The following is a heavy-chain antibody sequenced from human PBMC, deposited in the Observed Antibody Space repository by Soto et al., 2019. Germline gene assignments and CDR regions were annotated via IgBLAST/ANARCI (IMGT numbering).Heavy chain of an antibody. J-gene: IGHJ3*02. CDR3: ARGGFVEMARNDAFDI. D-gene: IGHD3-10*01. V-gene: IGHV4-39*01. CDR2: IYYSGGT. Sequence: SETLSLTCTVSGGSISSSSYYWGWIRQPPGRGLEWIGSIYYSGGTYYNPSLKSRVTISVDTSKNQFSLKLSSVTAADTAVYYCARGGFVEMARNDAFDIWGQGTMVTVSS. CDR1: GGSISSSSYY.